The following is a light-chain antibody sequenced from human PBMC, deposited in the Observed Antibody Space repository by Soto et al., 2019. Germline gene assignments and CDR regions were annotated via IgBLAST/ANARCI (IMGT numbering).Light chain of an antibody. J-gene: IGLJ1*01. Sequence: QSVLTHPRPGLGSPGQSLTISCTETSSDVGDNYVSWNQQHLVKAPSLISNDVRHRPSGLPDRFSGSTATNTASLTVLELQTEDVADYSYSAYAGSKNCVFGAGTKVTVL. CDR3: SAYAGSKNCV. CDR1: SSDVGDNY. CDR2: DVR. V-gene: IGLV2-8*01.